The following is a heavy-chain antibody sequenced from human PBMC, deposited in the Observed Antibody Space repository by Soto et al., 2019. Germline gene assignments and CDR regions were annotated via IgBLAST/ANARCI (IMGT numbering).Heavy chain of an antibody. CDR2: IYYTGST. CDR1: GGSVSSASYY. V-gene: IGHV4-61*01. D-gene: IGHD5-18*01. Sequence: SETLSLTCTVSGGSVSSASYYWTWIRQSPGKGLEWIGYIYYTGSTNYNPSLKSRVTISVDTSKNLFSLKLTSVTAADTAVYYCARDIRGYSRAFDYWARETWSPSPQ. CDR3: ARDIRGYSRAFDY. J-gene: IGHJ4*02.